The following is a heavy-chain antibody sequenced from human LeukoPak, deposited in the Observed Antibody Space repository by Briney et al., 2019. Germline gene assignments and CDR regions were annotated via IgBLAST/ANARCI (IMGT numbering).Heavy chain of an antibody. CDR3: ARGLGLSRANYFDF. D-gene: IGHD3-16*01. CDR1: GGSFSGYY. V-gene: IGHV4-34*01. J-gene: IGHJ4*02. CDR2: INHSGVT. Sequence: SETLSLTCAVYGGSFSGYYWSWIRQSPGTRLHWIGEINHSGVTDYNPSLESRVTISVDTSKSQFSLKLNSVTAADTAVYYCARGLGLSRANYFDFWGQGTLVTVSS.